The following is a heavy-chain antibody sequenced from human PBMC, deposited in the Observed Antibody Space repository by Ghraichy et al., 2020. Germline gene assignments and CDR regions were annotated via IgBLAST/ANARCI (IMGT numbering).Heavy chain of an antibody. D-gene: IGHD6-6*01. Sequence: GSLRLSCAASGFTFSSYGMHWVRQAPGKGLEWVAFIRYDGSNKYYADSVKGRFTISRDNSKNTLYLQMNSLRAEDTAVYYCAKDGTYSSSSHDYYYYGMDVWGQGTTVTVSS. CDR3: AKDGTYSSSSHDYYYYGMDV. J-gene: IGHJ6*02. CDR2: IRYDGSNK. V-gene: IGHV3-30*02. CDR1: GFTFSSYG.